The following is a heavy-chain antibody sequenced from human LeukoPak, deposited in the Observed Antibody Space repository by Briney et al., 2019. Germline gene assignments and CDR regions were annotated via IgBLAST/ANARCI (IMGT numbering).Heavy chain of an antibody. CDR2: IYSGGST. D-gene: IGHD5-18*01. J-gene: IGHJ3*02. CDR3: ARWLDTAMKGAFDI. V-gene: IGHV3-53*01. CDR1: GYTFGNYW. Sequence: PGGSLRLSCAASGYTFGNYWMHWVRQAPGKGLVWVSVIYSGGSTYYADSVKGRFTISRDNSKNTLYLQMNSLRAEDTAVYYCARWLDTAMKGAFDIWGQGTMVTVSS.